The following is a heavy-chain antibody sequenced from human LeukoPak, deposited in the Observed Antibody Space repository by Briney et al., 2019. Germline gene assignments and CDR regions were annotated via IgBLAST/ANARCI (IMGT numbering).Heavy chain of an antibody. CDR1: GYTFTSYG. CDR3: ARDYDGYIVVVPAATPFDY. J-gene: IGHJ4*02. D-gene: IGHD2-2*01. CDR2: ISAYNGNT. V-gene: IGHV1-18*01. Sequence: ASVTVSCKASGYTFTSYGISWVRQAPGQGLEWMGWISAYNGNTNYAQKLQGRVTMTTDTSTSTAYMELRSLRSDDTAVYYCARDYDGYIVVVPAATPFDYWGQGTLVTVSS.